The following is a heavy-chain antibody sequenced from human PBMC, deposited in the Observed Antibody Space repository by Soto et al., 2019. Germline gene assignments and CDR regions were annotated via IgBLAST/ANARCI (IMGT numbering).Heavy chain of an antibody. CDR1: GGSVSSGSYY. CDR2: IYYSGST. CDR3: ATINYGGISYFDY. D-gene: IGHD4-17*01. V-gene: IGHV4-61*01. Sequence: PSETLSLTCTVSGGSVSSGSYYWSWIRQPPGKGLEWIGYIYYSGSTNYNPSLKSRVTISVDTSKNQFPLRLSSVTAADTAVYYCATINYGGISYFDYWGQGTLVTVSS. J-gene: IGHJ4*02.